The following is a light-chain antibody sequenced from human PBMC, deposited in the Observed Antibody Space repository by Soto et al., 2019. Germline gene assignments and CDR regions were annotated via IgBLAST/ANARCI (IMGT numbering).Light chain of an antibody. CDR3: QKYNSAPYT. Sequence: DIQMTHSPSSLAASVGDRVTITCLASQGISNYLAWYQQKPGKVPKLLIYAASTLQSGVPSRFSDSGSATHFTLTISSLQPEDVATYYWQKYNSAPYTFGRGTKLEIK. J-gene: IGKJ2*01. V-gene: IGKV1-27*01. CDR2: AAS. CDR1: QGISNY.